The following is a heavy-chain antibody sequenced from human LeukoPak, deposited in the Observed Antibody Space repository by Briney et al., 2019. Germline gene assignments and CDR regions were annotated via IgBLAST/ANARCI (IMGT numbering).Heavy chain of an antibody. J-gene: IGHJ6*03. CDR1: GASINSYY. Sequence: SETLSLTCTVSGASINSYYWSWIRQPAGKGLEWIGRIYSSGSTSYNPSLKSRVTISVDKSKNQFSLKLTSVTAADTAVYYCASRLCSGGWCYLGDYYNMDVWGKGTTVTVSS. D-gene: IGHD2-15*01. CDR3: ASRLCSGGWCYLGDYYNMDV. V-gene: IGHV4-4*07. CDR2: IYSSGST.